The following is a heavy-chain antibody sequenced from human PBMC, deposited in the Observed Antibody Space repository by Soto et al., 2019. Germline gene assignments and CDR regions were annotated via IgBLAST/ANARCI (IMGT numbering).Heavy chain of an antibody. Sequence: QVQLQESGPGLVKPSQTLSLTCTVSGGSISSGDYYWSWIRQPPGKGLEWIGYIYYSGSTYYNPSRRRRVTISVDTSKNQFSLKLSSVTAADTAVYYCASTFRIDAFDIWGQGTMVTVSS. V-gene: IGHV4-30-4*01. CDR3: ASTFRIDAFDI. J-gene: IGHJ3*02. CDR2: IYYSGST. CDR1: GGSISSGDYY.